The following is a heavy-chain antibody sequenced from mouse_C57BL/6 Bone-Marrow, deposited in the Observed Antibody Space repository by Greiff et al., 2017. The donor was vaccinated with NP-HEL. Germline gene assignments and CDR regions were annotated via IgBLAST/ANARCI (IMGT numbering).Heavy chain of an antibody. CDR1: GFTFSDFY. CDR2: SRNKANDYTT. V-gene: IGHV7-1*01. CDR3: ARDALDLYFDV. Sequence: EVMLVESGGGLVQSGRSLRLSCATSGFTFSDFYMEWVRQAPGKGLEWIAASRNKANDYTTEYSASVKGRFIVSRDTSQSILYLQMNALRAEDTAIYYCARDALDLYFDVWGTGTTVTVSS. J-gene: IGHJ1*03.